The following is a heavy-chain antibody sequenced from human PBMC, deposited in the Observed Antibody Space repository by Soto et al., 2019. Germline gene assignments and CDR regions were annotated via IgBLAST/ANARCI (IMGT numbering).Heavy chain of an antibody. CDR3: VKDESINWYSGHFRH. CDR2: INWNSGSI. CDR1: GFTFDDYA. V-gene: IGHV3-9*01. D-gene: IGHD6-13*01. J-gene: IGHJ1*01. Sequence: GGSLRLSCAASGFTFDDYAMHWVRQVPGKGLEWVSGINWNSGSIGYADSVKGRFAISRDNAKNSLHLQMNSLRAEDTAFYYCVKDESINWYSGHFRHWGQGTLVTVSS.